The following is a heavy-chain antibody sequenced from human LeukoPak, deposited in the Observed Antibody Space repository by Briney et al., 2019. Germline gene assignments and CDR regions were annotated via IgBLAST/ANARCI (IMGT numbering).Heavy chain of an antibody. D-gene: IGHD1-26*01. V-gene: IGHV4-34*01. CDR2: INHSGST. CDR3: ARNRGSYASDY. J-gene: IGHJ4*02. CDR1: GGSFSGYY. Sequence: SETLSLTCAVYGGSFSGYYWSWIRQPPGKGLEWIGEINHSGSTNYNPSLKSRVTISVDTSKNQFSLKLSCVTAADTAAYYCARNRGSYASDYWGQGTLVTVSS.